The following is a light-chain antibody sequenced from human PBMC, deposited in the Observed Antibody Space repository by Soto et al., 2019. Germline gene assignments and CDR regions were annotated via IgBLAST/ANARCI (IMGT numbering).Light chain of an antibody. CDR3: QQSYNMPFT. CDR1: QSISSY. J-gene: IGKJ3*01. Sequence: DIQMTQSPSSLSASVGDRVTITCRASQSISSYLNWYQQKPGKAPKLLIYAAFILQSGVLSRFGGSGAGTDFTLTVSSLQPEDFATYFCQQSYNMPFTFGPGTKVDI. CDR2: AAF. V-gene: IGKV1-39*01.